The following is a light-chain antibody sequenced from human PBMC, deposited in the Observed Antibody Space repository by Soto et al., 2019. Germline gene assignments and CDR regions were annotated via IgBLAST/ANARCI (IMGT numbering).Light chain of an antibody. V-gene: IGLV1-44*01. CDR3: ATWDDSLNAVV. CDR2: SNN. J-gene: IGLJ2*01. CDR1: SSNIGSNT. Sequence: QAVVTQPPSASGTTGQRVSISCSGSSSNIGSNTVNWYQQLPGTAPKLLIYSNNQRPSGVPDRFSGSKSGTSASLAISGLRSEDEADYYCATWDDSLNAVVFGGGTKVTVL.